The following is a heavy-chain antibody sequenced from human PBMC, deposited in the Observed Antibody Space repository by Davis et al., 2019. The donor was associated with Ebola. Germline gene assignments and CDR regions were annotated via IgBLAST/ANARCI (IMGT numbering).Heavy chain of an antibody. Sequence: AASVKVSCKASGYSFTNHVINWVRQAPGQGLEWMGWINTNTGNPTYAQGFTGRFIFSLDTSVSTAYLQISSLKAEDTAVYYCARRLSSGWYWYFDLWGRGTLVTVSS. CDR1: GYSFTNHV. D-gene: IGHD6-19*01. J-gene: IGHJ2*01. CDR3: ARRLSSGWYWYFDL. CDR2: INTNTGNP. V-gene: IGHV7-4-1*02.